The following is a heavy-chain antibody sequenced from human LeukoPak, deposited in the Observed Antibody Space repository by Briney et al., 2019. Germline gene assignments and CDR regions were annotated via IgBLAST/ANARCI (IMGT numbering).Heavy chain of an antibody. CDR1: GYSLTSYW. V-gene: IGHV5-51*01. CDR3: ARRTYDILTGYYEYYFDY. Sequence: GESLKISCKGSGYSLTSYWIGWVRQIPGKGLEWMGIIYPGDSDTRYSPSFQGQVTISADKSISTAYLQWSSLKASDTAMYYCARRTYDILTGYYEYYFDYWGQGTLVTVSS. J-gene: IGHJ4*02. D-gene: IGHD3-9*01. CDR2: IYPGDSDT.